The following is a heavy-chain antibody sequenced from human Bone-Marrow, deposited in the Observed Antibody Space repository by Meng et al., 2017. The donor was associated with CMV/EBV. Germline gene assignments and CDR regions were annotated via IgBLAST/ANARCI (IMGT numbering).Heavy chain of an antibody. J-gene: IGHJ6*02. Sequence: ASVKVSCKASGYTFTSYYIHWVRQAPGQGVEWVGWINPERGDTKYAQKFQGRVTMTRDTSISTAYMELNRLTSDDTAVYYCARDPYYYQSSGYRVDVWGQGTTVTVSS. CDR1: GYTFTSYY. D-gene: IGHD3-22*01. V-gene: IGHV1-2*02. CDR3: ARDPYYYQSSGYRVDV. CDR2: INPERGDT.